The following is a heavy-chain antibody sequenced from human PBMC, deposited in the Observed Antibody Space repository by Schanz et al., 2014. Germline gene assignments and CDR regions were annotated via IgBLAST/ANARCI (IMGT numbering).Heavy chain of an antibody. CDR1: GYTFTSYY. D-gene: IGHD3-10*01. Sequence: QVQLVQSGAEVKKPGASVKVSCKASGYTFTSYYMHWVRQAPGQGLEWMGIINPSGGSTSYAQKFHGRVTMTRDTSTSAVYKELRSLISDDTAVYYCVRDAGWAFGDYHGMDVWGQGTSVTVSS. CDR3: VRDAGWAFGDYHGMDV. J-gene: IGHJ6*02. V-gene: IGHV1-46*01. CDR2: INPSGGST.